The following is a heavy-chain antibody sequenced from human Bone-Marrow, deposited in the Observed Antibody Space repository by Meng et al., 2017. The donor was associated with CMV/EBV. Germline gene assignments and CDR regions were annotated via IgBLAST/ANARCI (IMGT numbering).Heavy chain of an antibody. V-gene: IGHV4-39*07. CDR2: INHSGST. CDR1: DDSISSSNYY. D-gene: IGHD2-2*01. Sequence: SETLSLTCTVSDDSISSSNYYWGWIRQPPGKGLEWIGTINHSGSTDYNASLKSRVTISIDTSKTQFSLKVSSVTAADTAVYYCARKEVGTMNDYWGQGTLVTVSS. CDR3: ARKEVGTMNDY. J-gene: IGHJ4*02.